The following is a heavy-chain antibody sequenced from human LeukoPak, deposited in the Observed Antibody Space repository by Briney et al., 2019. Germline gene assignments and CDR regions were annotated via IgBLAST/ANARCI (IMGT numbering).Heavy chain of an antibody. Sequence: PSETLSLTCTVSGDSISSSSFHWGWVRQPPGKGLEWIASIYNRGNTYYNPSLKSRVLISVDTSENQFSLKLSSVTAADTAVYYCARHQTSTWYGDAWFDPWGQGTLVAVSS. J-gene: IGHJ5*02. CDR1: GDSISSSSFH. V-gene: IGHV4-39*01. CDR3: ARHQTSTWYGDAWFDP. D-gene: IGHD6-13*01. CDR2: IYNRGNT.